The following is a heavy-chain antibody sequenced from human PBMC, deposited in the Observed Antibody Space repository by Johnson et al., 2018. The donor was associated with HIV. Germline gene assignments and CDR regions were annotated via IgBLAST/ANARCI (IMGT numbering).Heavy chain of an antibody. D-gene: IGHD3-22*01. J-gene: IGHJ3*02. CDR2: IKSKTDGGTT. V-gene: IGHV3-15*01. CDR3: GVSYYYDSSGYYARNAFDI. CDR1: GFTFSNAW. Sequence: VQLVESGGGLVKPGGSLRLSCVASGFTFSNAWMSWVRQAPGKGLEWVGRIKSKTDGGTTDYAAPVKGRFTISRDDSKNTLYLQINSLRAEDTAVYYCGVSYYYDSSGYYARNAFDIWGQGTMVTVSS.